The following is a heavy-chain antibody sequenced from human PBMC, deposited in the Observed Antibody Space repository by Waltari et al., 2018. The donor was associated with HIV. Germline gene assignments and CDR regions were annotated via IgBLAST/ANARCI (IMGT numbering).Heavy chain of an antibody. D-gene: IGHD2-15*01. V-gene: IGHV1-3*01. Sequence: QVQLVQSGAEVKKPGASVKISCKASGYTFTSYAMHWVRQAPGQRLEWMGWINAGNGNTKYSQKFQGRVTITRDTSASTAYMEVSSLRSEDTAVYYCARERPYCSGGSCSRGAFDIWGQGTMVTVSS. J-gene: IGHJ3*02. CDR1: GYTFTSYA. CDR3: ARERPYCSGGSCSRGAFDI. CDR2: INAGNGNT.